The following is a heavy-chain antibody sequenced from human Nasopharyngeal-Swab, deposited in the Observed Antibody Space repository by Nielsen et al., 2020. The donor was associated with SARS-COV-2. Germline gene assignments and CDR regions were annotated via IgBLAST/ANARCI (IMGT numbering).Heavy chain of an antibody. CDR1: GFTFSSYG. CDR2: IWYDGSNK. Sequence: GESLKIPCAASGFTFSSYGMHWVRQAPGKGLEWVAVIWYDGSNKYYADSVKGRFTISRDNSKNTLYLQMNSLRAEDTAVYYCARGQESYSSSWLNWYFDLWGRGTLVTVSS. CDR3: ARGQESYSSSWLNWYFDL. J-gene: IGHJ2*01. V-gene: IGHV3-33*01. D-gene: IGHD6-13*01.